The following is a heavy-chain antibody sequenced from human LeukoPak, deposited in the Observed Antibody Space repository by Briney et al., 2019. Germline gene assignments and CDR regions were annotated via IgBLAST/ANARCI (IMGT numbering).Heavy chain of an antibody. CDR2: INPSGGST. Sequence: ASVKVSCKASGYTFTSYYMHWVRQAPGQGLEWMGIINPSGGSTSYAQKFQGRVTMTTDTSTSTAYMELRSLRFDDTAVYYCARGQTNRLLWVGELLSNINPFDYWGQGTLVTVSS. CDR1: GYTFTSYY. D-gene: IGHD3-10*01. CDR3: ARGQTNRLLWVGELLSNINPFDY. V-gene: IGHV1-46*01. J-gene: IGHJ4*02.